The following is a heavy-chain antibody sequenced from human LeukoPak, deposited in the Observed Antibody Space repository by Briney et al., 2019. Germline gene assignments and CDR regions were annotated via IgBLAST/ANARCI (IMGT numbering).Heavy chain of an antibody. V-gene: IGHV3-48*04. D-gene: IGHD2-15*01. Sequence: PGGSLRLSCAASGFTFSSYSMNWVRQAPGKGLEWVSYISSSSSTIYYADSVKGRFTISRDNAKNSLYLQMNSLRAEDTAVYYCARESGYCSGGSCYLYYYYYGMDVWGQGTTVTVSS. J-gene: IGHJ6*02. CDR3: ARESGYCSGGSCYLYYYYYGMDV. CDR2: ISSSSSTI. CDR1: GFTFSSYS.